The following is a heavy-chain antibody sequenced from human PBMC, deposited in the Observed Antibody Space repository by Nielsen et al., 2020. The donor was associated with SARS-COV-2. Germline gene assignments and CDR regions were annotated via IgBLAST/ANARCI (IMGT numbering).Heavy chain of an antibody. V-gene: IGHV3-23*01. CDR2: ISGSGDAT. CDR1: GFTFSNYA. CDR3: ARGGDSNGYPLGAFDI. J-gene: IGHJ3*02. Sequence: ESLKISCAASGFTFSNYAMSWVRQTPGKGLEWISSISGSGDATHYADSVKGRFTVSRDNAKNSLYLQMNSLRAEDTAVYYCARGGDSNGYPLGAFDIWGQGTMVTVSS. D-gene: IGHD3-22*01.